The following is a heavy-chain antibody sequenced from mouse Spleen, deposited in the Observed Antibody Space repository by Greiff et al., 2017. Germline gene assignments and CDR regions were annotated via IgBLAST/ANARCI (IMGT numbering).Heavy chain of an antibody. V-gene: IGHV1-63*01. CDR1: GYTFTNYW. Sequence: VMLVESGAELVRPGTSVKMSCKASGYTFTNYWIGWAKQRPGHGLEWIGDIYPGGGYTNYNEKFKGKATLTADKSSSTAYMQFSSLTSEDSAIYYCARRGDGYNYWGQGTTLTVSS. CDR2: IYPGGGYT. CDR3: ARRGDGYNY. J-gene: IGHJ2*01. D-gene: IGHD2-3*01.